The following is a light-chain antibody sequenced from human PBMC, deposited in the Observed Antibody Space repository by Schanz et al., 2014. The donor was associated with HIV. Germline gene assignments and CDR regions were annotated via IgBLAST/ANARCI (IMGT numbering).Light chain of an antibody. CDR3: QQLASYPLT. J-gene: IGKJ4*01. CDR1: QSISSW. Sequence: DIQMTQSPSTLSASVGDRVSITCRASQSISSWLAWYQQKPGKPPKVLIYAASTLQSGVPSRFSGSGSGTDFTLTISSLQPEDFATYYCQQLASYPLTFGGGTKVEIK. CDR2: AAS. V-gene: IGKV1-5*01.